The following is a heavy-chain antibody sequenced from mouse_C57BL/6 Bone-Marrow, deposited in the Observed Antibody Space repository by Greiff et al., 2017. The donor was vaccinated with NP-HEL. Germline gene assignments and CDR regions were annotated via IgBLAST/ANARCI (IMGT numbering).Heavy chain of an antibody. Sequence: RVEPGDSVKISCKASGYSFTGYFMNWVMQSHGKSLEWIGRINPYNGDTFYNQKFKGKATLTVDKSSSTAHMELRSLTSEDSAVYYCAELGRWYAMDYWGQGTSVTVSS. CDR3: AELGRWYAMDY. CDR2: INPYNGDT. D-gene: IGHD4-1*01. J-gene: IGHJ4*01. CDR1: GYSFTGYF. V-gene: IGHV1-20*01.